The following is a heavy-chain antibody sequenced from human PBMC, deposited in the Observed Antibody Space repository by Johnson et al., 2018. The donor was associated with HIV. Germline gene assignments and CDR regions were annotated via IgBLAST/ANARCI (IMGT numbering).Heavy chain of an antibody. Sequence: QVQLVESGGGLVKPGGSLRLSCAASGFTFSDYYMSWIRQAPGKGLEWVSYISSSGSTIYYADSVKGRFTISRDNAKNSLYLQMNRLRAEDTAVYYCSFEAPYSAAAGMDAFDIWGQGTMVTVAS. CDR3: SFEAPYSAAAGMDAFDI. J-gene: IGHJ3*02. V-gene: IGHV3-11*04. CDR2: ISSSGSTI. D-gene: IGHD6-13*01. CDR1: GFTFSDYY.